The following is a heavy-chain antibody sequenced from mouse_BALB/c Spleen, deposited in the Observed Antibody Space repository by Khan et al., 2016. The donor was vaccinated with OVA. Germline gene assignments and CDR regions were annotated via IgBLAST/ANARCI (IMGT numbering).Heavy chain of an antibody. Sequence: QVQLQQSGAELAKPGASVTMSCKASGYPFINYWILWVKQRPGQGLVWIGYINPSTGYTEYNQNFKDKATLTADKSSSTAYMQLSSLTSEDSAVYYSARRGLRWDFDYWGQGTTLTVSS. CDR1: GYPFINYW. V-gene: IGHV1-7*01. D-gene: IGHD1-1*01. J-gene: IGHJ2*01. CDR3: ARRGLRWDFDY. CDR2: INPSTGYT.